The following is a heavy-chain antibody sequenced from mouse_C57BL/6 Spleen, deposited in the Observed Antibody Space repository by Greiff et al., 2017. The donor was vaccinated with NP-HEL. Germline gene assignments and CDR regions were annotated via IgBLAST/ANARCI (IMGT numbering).Heavy chain of an antibody. Sequence: EVKLVESGGGLVQPGGSMKLSCVASGFTFSNYWMNWVRQSPEKGLEWVAQIRLKSDNYATHYAESVKGRFTISRDDSKSSVYLQMNNLRAEDTGIYYCTSDLPWSPRGFAYWGQGTLVTVSA. D-gene: IGHD2-1*01. CDR2: IRLKSDNYAT. V-gene: IGHV6-3*01. J-gene: IGHJ3*01. CDR3: TSDLPWSPRGFAY. CDR1: GFTFSNYW.